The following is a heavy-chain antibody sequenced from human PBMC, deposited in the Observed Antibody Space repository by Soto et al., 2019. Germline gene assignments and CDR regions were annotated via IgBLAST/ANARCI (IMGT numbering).Heavy chain of an antibody. CDR1: GFTLSSYS. CDR2: ISSSSSYI. Sequence: PGGSLRLSCAASGFTLSSYSMNWVRQAPGKGLEWVSSISSSSSYIYYADSVKGRFTISRDNAKNSLYLQMNSLRAEDTAVYYCARDCIVLQREQLWSCREAFDIWGQGTIVTVSS. J-gene: IGHJ3*02. V-gene: IGHV3-21*01. CDR3: ARDCIVLQREQLWSCREAFDI. D-gene: IGHD5-18*01.